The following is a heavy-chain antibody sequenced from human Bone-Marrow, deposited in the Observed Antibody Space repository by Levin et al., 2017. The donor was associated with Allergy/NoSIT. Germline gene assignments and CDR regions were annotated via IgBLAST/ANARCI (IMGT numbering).Heavy chain of an antibody. CDR1: GGSISSYY. CDR2: IYYSGST. Sequence: GSLRLSCTVSGGSISSYYWSWIRQPPGKGLEWIGYIYYSGSTNYNPSLKSRVTISVDTSKNQFSLKLSSVTAADTAVYYCARLAPGDYWGQGTLVTVSS. J-gene: IGHJ4*02. V-gene: IGHV4-59*08. D-gene: IGHD3-10*01. CDR3: ARLAPGDY.